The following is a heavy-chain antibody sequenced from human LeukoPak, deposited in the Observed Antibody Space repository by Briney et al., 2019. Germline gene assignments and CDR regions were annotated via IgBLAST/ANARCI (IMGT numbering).Heavy chain of an antibody. V-gene: IGHV3-7*01. CDR3: ARDKAHLAAAGFIDY. Sequence: GGSLTLSCLASGFTLSSYWMSWVRQAPGKGLEWVANIKQDGSEKYYVDSVMGRFTISRDNAKNSLYLQMNSLRAEDTAVYYCARDKAHLAAAGFIDYWGQGTLVTVSS. CDR1: GFTLSSYW. D-gene: IGHD6-13*01. J-gene: IGHJ4*02. CDR2: IKQDGSEK.